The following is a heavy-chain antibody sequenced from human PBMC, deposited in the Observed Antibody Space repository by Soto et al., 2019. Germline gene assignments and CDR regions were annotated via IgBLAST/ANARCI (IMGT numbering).Heavy chain of an antibody. J-gene: IGHJ6*02. CDR2: IIPIFGTA. CDR3: ARSIVVVPAAIPAYYYYGMDV. D-gene: IGHD2-2*01. Sequence: SVKVSCKASGGTFSSYAISWVRQAPGQGLEWMGGIIPIFGTANYAQKFQGRVTITADESTSTAYMELSSLRSEDTAVYYCARSIVVVPAAIPAYYYYGMDVWGQGTTVTVSS. V-gene: IGHV1-69*13. CDR1: GGTFSSYA.